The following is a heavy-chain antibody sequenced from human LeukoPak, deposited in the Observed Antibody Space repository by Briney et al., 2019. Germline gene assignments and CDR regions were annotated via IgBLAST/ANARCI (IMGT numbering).Heavy chain of an antibody. D-gene: IGHD2/OR15-2a*01. CDR2: IYYSGST. J-gene: IGHJ5*02. CDR3: ARDWDSASTLGLWPSRPHWFDP. CDR1: GGSISSSSYH. V-gene: IGHV4-39*07. Sequence: SETLSLTCTVSGGSISSSSYHWGWIRQPPGKGLEWIGSIYYSGSTYYNPSLKSRVTISVDTSKNQFSLKLSSVTAADTAVYYCARDWDSASTLGLWPSRPHWFDPWGQGTLVTVSS.